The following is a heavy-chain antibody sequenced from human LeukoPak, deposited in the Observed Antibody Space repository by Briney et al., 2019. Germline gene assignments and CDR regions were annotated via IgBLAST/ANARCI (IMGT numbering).Heavy chain of an antibody. CDR1: GFTFSSYA. CDR3: AKASTSYSGSSPSDY. J-gene: IGHJ4*02. CDR2: ISGSGGST. Sequence: GGSLRLSCAASGFTFSSYAMSWLRQAPGKGLEWVSAISGSGGSTYYADSVKGRFTISRDNSKNTLYLQMNSLRAERTAVDYCAKASTSYSGSSPSDYWGQGALVTVSS. D-gene: IGHD6-6*01. V-gene: IGHV3-23*01.